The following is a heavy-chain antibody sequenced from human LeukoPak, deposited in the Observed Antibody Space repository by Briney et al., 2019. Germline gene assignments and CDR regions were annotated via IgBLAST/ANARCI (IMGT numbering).Heavy chain of an antibody. D-gene: IGHD2-15*01. CDR1: GGSFSGYY. CDR3: ARNPAPPYGVPDI. CDR2: INHSGNT. V-gene: IGHV4-34*01. Sequence: KPSETLSLTCAVYGGSFSGYYWSWIRQPPGKGLEWIGEINHSGNTNYNPSLKSRVTISVDTSKNQFSLNLSSVTAADTAMYYCARNPAPPYGVPDIWDQGTLVTVSS. J-gene: IGHJ4*02.